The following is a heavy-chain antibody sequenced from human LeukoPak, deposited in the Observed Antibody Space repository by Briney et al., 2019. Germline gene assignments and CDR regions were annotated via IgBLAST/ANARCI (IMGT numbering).Heavy chain of an antibody. CDR2: LSYVGSNK. Sequence: GGSLRLSWAASGFTSSSYGMPWFRRAPGKGLDGLAVLSYVGSNKYYAGSVKGRFTISRDNSKNTLYLQMNSLRAEDTAVYYCAKPFSAPDADSSGYYPDYWGQGTLVTVSS. CDR3: AKPFSAPDADSSGYYPDY. J-gene: IGHJ4*02. CDR1: GFTSSSYG. D-gene: IGHD3-22*01. V-gene: IGHV3-30*18.